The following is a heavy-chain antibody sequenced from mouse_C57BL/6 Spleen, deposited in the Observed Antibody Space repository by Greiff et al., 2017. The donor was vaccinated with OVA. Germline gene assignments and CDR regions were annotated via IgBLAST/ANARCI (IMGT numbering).Heavy chain of an antibody. Sequence: QVQLQQPGAELVKPGASVKLSCKASGYTFTSYWMQWLKQRPGQGLEWIGEIDPSDSYTNYNQKFKGKATLTVDTSSSTAYMQLSSLTSEDSAVYYCARALITTVPWYFDVWGTGTTVTVSS. CDR1: GYTFTSYW. J-gene: IGHJ1*03. V-gene: IGHV1-50*01. CDR3: ARALITTVPWYFDV. D-gene: IGHD1-1*01. CDR2: IDPSDSYT.